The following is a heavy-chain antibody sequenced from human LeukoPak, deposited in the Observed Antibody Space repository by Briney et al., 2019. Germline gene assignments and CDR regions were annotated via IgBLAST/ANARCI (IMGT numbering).Heavy chain of an antibody. CDR3: ARDEGDWSSTSCLFDY. V-gene: IGHV1-69*01. CDR1: AGSFSSYA. Sequence: SVTVSCKASAGSFSSYAISWVRQAAGQGREWMGGIIPIFVTVKYAQQFQGRVTITADESTSTAQMELSSLRSEDRAVYYCARDEGDWSSTSCLFDYWGQGTLVTVSS. J-gene: IGHJ4*02. D-gene: IGHD2-2*01. CDR2: IIPIFVTV.